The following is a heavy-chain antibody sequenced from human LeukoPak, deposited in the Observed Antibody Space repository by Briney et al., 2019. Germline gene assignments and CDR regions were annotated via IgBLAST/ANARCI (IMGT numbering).Heavy chain of an antibody. Sequence: SETLSLTCTVSGGSVSSYYWSWIRQPPGKGLEWIGYIYYSGSTNYNPSLKSRVTISVDTSKNQFSLKLSSVTAADTAVYYCARRGIDYYYYYMDVWCKGTTVTISS. CDR3: ARRGIDYYYYYMDV. CDR2: IYYSGST. D-gene: IGHD6-13*01. V-gene: IGHV4-59*02. J-gene: IGHJ6*03. CDR1: GGSVSSYY.